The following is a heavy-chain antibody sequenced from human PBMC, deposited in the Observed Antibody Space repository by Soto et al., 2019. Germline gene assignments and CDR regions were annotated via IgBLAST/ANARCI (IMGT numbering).Heavy chain of an antibody. Sequence: QMQLQESGPGVVKPSETLSLTCTVSGASISTYYWTWIRQAPGKGLEWIGYLYYSGYTNYNPSLKSRVTMSVDTSKNLFYLTLSSATAADTAVYFCARGGSEGGLHVWCQGTTVAVSS. CDR1: GASISTYY. D-gene: IGHD3-10*01. V-gene: IGHV4-59*01. CDR2: LYYSGYT. CDR3: ARGGSEGGLHV. J-gene: IGHJ6*02.